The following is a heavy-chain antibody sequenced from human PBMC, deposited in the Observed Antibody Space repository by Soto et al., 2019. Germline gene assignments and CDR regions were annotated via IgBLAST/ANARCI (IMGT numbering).Heavy chain of an antibody. CDR3: ARDRLMGQYFGS. D-gene: IGHD3-10*01. CDR2: INYSGST. J-gene: IGHJ4*02. V-gene: IGHV4-31*03. CDR1: GGSITSGSSY. Sequence: PSETLSLTCTVTGGSITSGSSYWSWIRQHPGKGLEWIGNINYSGSTYYNPSLKSRVIMPVDASQNQFFLKLTSVTAADTAVYYCARDRLMGQYFGSWGQGTLVTVSS.